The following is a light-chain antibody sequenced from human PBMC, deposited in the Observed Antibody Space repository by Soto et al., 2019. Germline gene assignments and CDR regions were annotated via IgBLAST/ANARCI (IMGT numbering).Light chain of an antibody. CDR2: GAS. CDR1: QSISSNY. V-gene: IGKV3-20*01. Sequence: EIVLTQSPGTLSMSPGERATLSCRASQSISSNYLAWYQQKPGQAPRLLIYGASSRATGIPDRFSGSGSGTDFTLTISRLEAEYLAVYYCQQYGSSPRTFGQGTKVEFK. CDR3: QQYGSSPRT. J-gene: IGKJ1*01.